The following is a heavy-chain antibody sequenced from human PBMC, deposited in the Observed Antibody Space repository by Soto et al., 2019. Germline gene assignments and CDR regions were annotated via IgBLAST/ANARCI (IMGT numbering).Heavy chain of an antibody. D-gene: IGHD3-22*01. J-gene: IGHJ6*02. CDR1: GYSFTSYW. CDR3: ARLPPGHYYDSSAYKSGMDV. CDR2: IYPGDSDT. Sequence: PGESLKISCKGSGYSFTSYWIGWVRQMPGKGLEWMGIIYPGDSDTRYSPSFQGQVTISADKSISTAYLQWSSLKASDTAMYYCARLPPGHYYDSSAYKSGMDVWGQGTMVTVSS. V-gene: IGHV5-51*01.